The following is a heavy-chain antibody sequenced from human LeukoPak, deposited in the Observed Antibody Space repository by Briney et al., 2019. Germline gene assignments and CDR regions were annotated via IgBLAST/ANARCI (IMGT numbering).Heavy chain of an antibody. CDR3: GTLLSNGPFDY. J-gene: IGHJ4*02. CDR2: IYPNSGAT. V-gene: IGHV1-2*02. CDR1: GYTFTGYY. Sequence: GASVKVSCKASGYTFTGYYMHWVRQAPGQGLEWMGYIYPNSGATKYAQKFQGRVTMTRDTSISTAYMELSGLGSDDKAVYYCGTLLSNGPFDYWGQASLVTVSS.